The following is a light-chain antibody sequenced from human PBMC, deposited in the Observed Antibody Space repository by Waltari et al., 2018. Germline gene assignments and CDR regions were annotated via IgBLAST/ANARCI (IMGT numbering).Light chain of an antibody. V-gene: IGKV1-27*01. CDR3: QQEYTTPWT. J-gene: IGKJ1*01. Sequence: IPLTQSPSSLSASKGDSITVTCRASHGIGNELSWYQQKAGKAPTLLIYGASRLQTGVSFRFSGSGSGTDFTLTINNLQPEDVATYYCQQEYTTPWTFGQGTKVEI. CDR1: HGIGNE. CDR2: GAS.